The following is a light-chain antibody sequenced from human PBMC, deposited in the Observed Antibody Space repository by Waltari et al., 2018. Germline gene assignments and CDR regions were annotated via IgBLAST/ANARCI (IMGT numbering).Light chain of an antibody. J-gene: IGLJ2*01. CDR1: KLGAAY. V-gene: IGLV3-1*01. Sequence: SSELSQPPSISVSPGQTASIICSGAKLGAAYTSWYQQKPGQSPLLIIYQDTKRPSGIPERFSGSNSGNTATLTISGTQPLDEADYYCQAWNTFILFGGGTKLTVL. CDR2: QDT. CDR3: QAWNTFIL.